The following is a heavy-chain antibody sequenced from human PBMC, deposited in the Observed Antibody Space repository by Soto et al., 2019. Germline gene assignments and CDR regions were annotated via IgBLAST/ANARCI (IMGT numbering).Heavy chain of an antibody. J-gene: IGHJ4*02. CDR3: ARSSGWYYVDY. CDR1: GYTFKNYG. Sequence: EASVKVSCAASGYTFKNYGIKWVRQAPGQGLEWVGWITTYNGNRYSAEKFQGRVTITRDTSASTAYMELSSLRSEDTAVYYCARSSGWYYVDYWGQGTRVTVSS. CDR2: ITTYNGNR. D-gene: IGHD3-22*01. V-gene: IGHV1-18*01.